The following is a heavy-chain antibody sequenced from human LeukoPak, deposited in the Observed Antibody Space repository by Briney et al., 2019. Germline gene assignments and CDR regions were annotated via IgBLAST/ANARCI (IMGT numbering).Heavy chain of an antibody. V-gene: IGHV1-2*06. Sequence: GASVKVFCKASGFTFNGYYVHWVRQAPGQGLEWMGRIHPYSGGSNSAQKFQGRVTMARDMSINTVYMELSGLRSDDTALYYCASAVPAIVIPQNGFDIWGPGTMVTVS. J-gene: IGHJ3*02. D-gene: IGHD1-26*01. CDR2: IHPYSGGS. CDR1: GFTFNGYY. CDR3: ASAVPAIVIPQNGFDI.